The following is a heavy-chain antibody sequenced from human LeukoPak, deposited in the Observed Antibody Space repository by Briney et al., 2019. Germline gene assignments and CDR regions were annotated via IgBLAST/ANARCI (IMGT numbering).Heavy chain of an antibody. J-gene: IGHJ4*02. CDR2: ISGSGGST. D-gene: IGHD3-22*01. Sequence: PGGSLRLSCAASGFTFSSYAMHWVRQAPGRGLEWVSAISGSGGSTYYADSVKGRFTISRDNSKNTLYLQMNSLRAEDTAVYYCAKPRGYDYYDSSGFDYWGQGTLVTVSS. CDR1: GFTFSSYA. CDR3: AKPRGYDYYDSSGFDY. V-gene: IGHV3-23*01.